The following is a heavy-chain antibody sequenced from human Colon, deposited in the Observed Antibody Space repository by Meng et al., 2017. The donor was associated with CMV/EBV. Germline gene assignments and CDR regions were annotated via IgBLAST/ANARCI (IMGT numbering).Heavy chain of an antibody. D-gene: IGHD3-16*01. CDR3: ALNYGANEPFES. V-gene: IGHV3-53*01. J-gene: IGHJ4*02. Sequence: GESLKISCAASGFNVINTYINWVRQAPGKGLEWVSGMYRNGSPFYAKSVQGRFVISRDISKNTVSLQMKSLTPEDAAIYFCALNYGANEPFESWGPGTLVTSPQ. CDR1: GFNVINTY. CDR2: MYRNGSP.